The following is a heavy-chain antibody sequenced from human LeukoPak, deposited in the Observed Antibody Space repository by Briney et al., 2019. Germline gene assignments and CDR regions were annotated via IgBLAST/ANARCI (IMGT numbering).Heavy chain of an antibody. CDR1: GFTFSRYR. D-gene: IGHD4-17*01. V-gene: IGHV3-66*01. CDR2: IYSGGTT. CDR3: ARGGYGDYPTDY. Sequence: GGSLRLSCAASGFTFSRYRMNWVRQAPGKGLEWVSVIYSGGTTYYANSVKGRFTISRDNSKNTLYLQMNSLRAEDTAVYYCARGGYGDYPTDYWGQGTLVTVSS. J-gene: IGHJ4*02.